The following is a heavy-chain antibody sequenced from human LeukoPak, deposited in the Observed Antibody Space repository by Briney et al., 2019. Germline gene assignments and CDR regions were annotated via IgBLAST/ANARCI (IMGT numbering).Heavy chain of an antibody. D-gene: IGHD2-2*01. Sequence: SETLSLTCTVSGGSISSYYWSSIRQPAGRGLEWTGRIYTSGSTNYNTSLKSRVTMSVDTSKNQFSLKLSSVTAADTAVYYCASSYCSSTSCSPYYYYGMDVWGQGTTVTVSS. CDR3: ASSYCSSTSCSPYYYYGMDV. CDR2: IYTSGST. V-gene: IGHV4-4*07. CDR1: GGSISSYY. J-gene: IGHJ6*02.